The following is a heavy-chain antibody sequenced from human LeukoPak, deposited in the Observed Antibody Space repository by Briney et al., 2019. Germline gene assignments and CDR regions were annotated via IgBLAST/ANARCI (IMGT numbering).Heavy chain of an antibody. V-gene: IGHV3-13*01. CDR2: IGTAGDT. J-gene: IGHJ6*03. Sequence: GGSLRLSCAASGFTFSSYDMHWVRQVEWVSIIGTAGDTYYPGSVKGRFTIYRKNGKNSLYLQMNSLRAGDTAVYFCAKEYGYDYNYFYSMDVWGKGTTVTISS. CDR3: AKEYGYDYNYFYSMDV. D-gene: IGHD1-1*01. CDR1: GFTFSSYD.